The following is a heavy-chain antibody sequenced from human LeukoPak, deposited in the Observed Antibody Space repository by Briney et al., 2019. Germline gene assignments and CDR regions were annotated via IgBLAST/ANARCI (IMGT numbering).Heavy chain of an antibody. CDR3: ARDMRPLEYYYYGMDV. CDR1: GFTVSSNY. V-gene: IGHV3-53*01. J-gene: IGHJ6*02. CDR2: IYSGGST. Sequence: PGGSLRLSCAASGFTVSSNYMSWVRQAPGKGLEWVSVIYSGGSTYYADSVKGRFTISRDNSKNTLYLQMNSLRAEDTAVYYCARDMRPLEYYYYGMDVWGQGTTVTVSS.